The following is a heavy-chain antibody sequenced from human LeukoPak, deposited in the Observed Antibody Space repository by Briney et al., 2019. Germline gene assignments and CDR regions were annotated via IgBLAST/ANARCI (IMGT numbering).Heavy chain of an antibody. CDR1: GFTFSSYA. V-gene: IGHV3-23*01. Sequence: GGSLRLSCAASGFTFSSYAMSWVRQAPGKGLEWVSAISGSGGSTYYADSVKGRFTISRDNSKNTLYLQMNSLRAEDTAVYYCAKSGNVXXWFGELFTMDVWGQGTTVTVS. J-gene: IGHJ6*02. CDR3: AKSGNVXXWFGELFTMDV. D-gene: IGHD3-10*01. CDR2: ISGSGGST.